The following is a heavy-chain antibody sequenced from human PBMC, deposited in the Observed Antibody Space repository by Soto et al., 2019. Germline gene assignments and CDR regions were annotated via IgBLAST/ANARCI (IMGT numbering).Heavy chain of an antibody. V-gene: IGHV1-69*13. Sequence: GASVKVSCKASGGTFSSYAISWVRQAPGQGLEWMGGIIPIFGTANYAQKFQGRVTITADESTSTAYMELSSLRSEDTAVYYCARGLSSGLMGGAFDIWGQGTMVTVSS. J-gene: IGHJ3*02. CDR3: ARGLSSGLMGGAFDI. CDR1: GGTFSSYA. D-gene: IGHD3-22*01. CDR2: IIPIFGTA.